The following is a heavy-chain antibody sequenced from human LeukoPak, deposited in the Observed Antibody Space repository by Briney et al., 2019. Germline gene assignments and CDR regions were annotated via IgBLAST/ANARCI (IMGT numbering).Heavy chain of an antibody. CDR1: GFTFSSYS. Sequence: GGSLRLSCAASGFTFSSYSMNWVRQAPGKGLEWVSYIDTSGSPIYYADSVKGRFTISRDNAKNSLYLQMNSLGADDTAVYYCARGPPLFDPWGQGALVTVSS. CDR2: IDTSGSPI. V-gene: IGHV3-48*01. CDR3: ARGPPLFDP. J-gene: IGHJ5*02.